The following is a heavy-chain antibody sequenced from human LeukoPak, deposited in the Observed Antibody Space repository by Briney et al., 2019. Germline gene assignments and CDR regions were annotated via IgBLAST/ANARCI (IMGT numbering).Heavy chain of an antibody. Sequence: GRCLRLSCAASGFTFTSYAMSWVRQTPGKGLGWLSGISGHGGSTFYADSVKGRITISRDNSKNPVYLQMNSLRAEDTAVYYCARPAFFWKDAFDIWGQGTLVTVSS. D-gene: IGHD3-3*01. V-gene: IGHV3-23*01. CDR2: ISGHGGST. CDR1: GFTFTSYA. CDR3: ARPAFFWKDAFDI. J-gene: IGHJ3*02.